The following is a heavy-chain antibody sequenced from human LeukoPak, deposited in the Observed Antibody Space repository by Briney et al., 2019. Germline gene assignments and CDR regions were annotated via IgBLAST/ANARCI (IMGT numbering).Heavy chain of an antibody. CDR2: MYYSGST. D-gene: IGHD6-6*01. J-gene: IGHJ4*02. CDR1: GGSISSSTYY. CDR3: ARAGGDISSSQDLDY. V-gene: IGHV4-39*01. Sequence: SETLSLTCTVSGGSISSSTYYWGWIRQPPGKGLEWVGSMYYSGSTYYNPSLKGRVTMSVDTSKNQFSLRLSSVTAADTAVYYCARAGGDISSSQDLDYRGQGTLVTVSS.